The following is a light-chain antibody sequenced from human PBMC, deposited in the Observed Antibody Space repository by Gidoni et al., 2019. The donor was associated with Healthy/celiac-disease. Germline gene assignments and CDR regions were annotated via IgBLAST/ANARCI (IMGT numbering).Light chain of an antibody. CDR3: QVWDSSGDHP. CDR2: YDN. J-gene: IGLJ1*01. Sequence: SYVLTQPPSVSVAPGKTARITCGGNNIGSKSVHWYQQKPGQAPVLVIYYDNDRPSGIPERFSGSNSGNTATLTISRVEAGDEADYYCQVWDSSGDHPFGTGTKVTVL. CDR1: NIGSKS. V-gene: IGLV3-21*04.